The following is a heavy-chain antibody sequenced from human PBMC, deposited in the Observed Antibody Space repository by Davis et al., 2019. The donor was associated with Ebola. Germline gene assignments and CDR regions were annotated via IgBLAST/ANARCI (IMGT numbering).Heavy chain of an antibody. CDR1: GFTFSSYE. CDR3: ARDARYGSGTPRTLLLGYYGMDV. CDR2: ISSSGSTI. J-gene: IGHJ6*02. D-gene: IGHD3-10*01. V-gene: IGHV3-48*03. Sequence: GESLKISCAASGFTFSSYEMNWVRQAPGKGLEWVSYISSSGSTIYYADSVKGRFTISRDNAKNSLYLQMNGLRAEDTAVYYCARDARYGSGTPRTLLLGYYGMDVWGQGTTVTVSS.